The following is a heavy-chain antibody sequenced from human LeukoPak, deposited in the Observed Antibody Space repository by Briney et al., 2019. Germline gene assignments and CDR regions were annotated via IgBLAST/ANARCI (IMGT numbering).Heavy chain of an antibody. CDR2: IYYSGST. CDR1: GGSISSGDYY. J-gene: IGHJ3*02. D-gene: IGHD6-19*01. CDR3: ARRKNSGWLPSAAVGAFDI. Sequence: PSETLSLTCTVSGGSISSGDYYWSWIRQPPGKGLEWIGYIYYSGSTYYNPSLKSRVTISVDTSKNQFSLKLSSVTAADTAVYYCARRKNSGWLPSAAVGAFDIWGQGTMVTVSS. V-gene: IGHV4-30-4*01.